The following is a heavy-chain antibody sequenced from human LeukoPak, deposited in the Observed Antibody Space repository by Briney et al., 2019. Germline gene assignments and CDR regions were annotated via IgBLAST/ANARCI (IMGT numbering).Heavy chain of an antibody. Sequence: GGSLRLSCAASGFTFSSYGMHWVRQAPGKGLEWVAVIWYDGSNKYYADSVKGRFTISRDNSKNTLYLQMNSLRAEDTAVYYCARDTFGISSSWRFDYWGQGTLVTVSS. V-gene: IGHV3-33*01. CDR3: ARDTFGISSSWRFDY. CDR1: GFTFSSYG. J-gene: IGHJ4*02. CDR2: IWYDGSNK. D-gene: IGHD6-13*01.